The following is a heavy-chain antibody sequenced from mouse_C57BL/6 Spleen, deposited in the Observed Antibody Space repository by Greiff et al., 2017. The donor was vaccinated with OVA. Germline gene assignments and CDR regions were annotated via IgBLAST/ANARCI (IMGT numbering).Heavy chain of an antibody. CDR1: GYAFSSYW. D-gene: IGHD4-1*01. J-gene: IGHJ2*01. CDR2: IYPVDGDT. V-gene: IGHV1-80*01. CDR3: ARRGDWDYFDY. Sequence: QVQLQQSGAELVKPGASVKISCKASGYAFSSYWMNWVKQRPGKGLELIGPIYPVDGDTNYNGKFKGKATLTADKSSSTAYMQLSSLTSEDSAVYFCARRGDWDYFDYWGQGTTLTVSS.